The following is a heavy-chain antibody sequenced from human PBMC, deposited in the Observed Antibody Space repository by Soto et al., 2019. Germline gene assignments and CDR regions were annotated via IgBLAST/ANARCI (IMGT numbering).Heavy chain of an antibody. CDR3: ARMMVATITPSDAFDI. D-gene: IGHD5-12*01. CDR2: IDWDDDK. Sequence: SGPTLVNPTQTLTLTCTFSGFSLSTSGMCVRWIRQPPGKALEWLALIDWDDDKYYSTSLKTRLTISKDTSKNQVVLTMTNMDPVDTATYYCARMMVATITPSDAFDIWGQGTMVTVSS. J-gene: IGHJ3*02. V-gene: IGHV2-70*01. CDR1: GFSLSTSGMC.